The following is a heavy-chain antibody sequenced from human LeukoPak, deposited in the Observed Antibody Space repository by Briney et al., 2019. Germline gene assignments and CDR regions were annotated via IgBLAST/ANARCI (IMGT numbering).Heavy chain of an antibody. CDR2: ISGSGGST. CDR1: GFTFSSYA. Sequence: GGPLRLSCAASGFTFSSYAMSWVRQAPGKGLEWVSAISGSGGSTYYADSVKGRFTISRDNSKNTLYLQMNSLRAEDTAVYYCAKDGRGWYGEDAFDIWGQGTMVTVSS. D-gene: IGHD6-19*01. CDR3: AKDGRGWYGEDAFDI. V-gene: IGHV3-23*01. J-gene: IGHJ3*02.